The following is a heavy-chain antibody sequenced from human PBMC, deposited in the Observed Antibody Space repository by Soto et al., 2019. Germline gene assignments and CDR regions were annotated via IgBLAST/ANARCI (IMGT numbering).Heavy chain of an antibody. V-gene: IGHV1-8*01. CDR3: VRAPLDYYSADYFDN. CDR2: MNPYSGNT. J-gene: IGHJ4*02. Sequence: ASVKVSCKASGNTSTNNDINWVRQAPGQGLEWMGWMNPYSGNTGYARNFHGRVTMTRDNSITTAYMELSSLRSEDTAVYYCVRAPLDYYSADYFDNWGQGTLVTVSS. CDR1: GNTSTNND. D-gene: IGHD2-21*01.